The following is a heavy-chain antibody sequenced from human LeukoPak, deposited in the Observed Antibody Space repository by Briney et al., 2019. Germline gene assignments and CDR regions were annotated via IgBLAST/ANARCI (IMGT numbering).Heavy chain of an antibody. Sequence: ASVKVSCKASGYTFTSYGISWVRQAPGQGLEWRGWISAYNGNTNYAQKLQGRVTLTTDTSTSTAYMELRSLRSDDTAVYYCATTRYDSSGYYYPHAFDIWGQGTMVTVSS. D-gene: IGHD3-22*01. J-gene: IGHJ3*02. V-gene: IGHV1-18*01. CDR2: ISAYNGNT. CDR3: ATTRYDSSGYYYPHAFDI. CDR1: GYTFTSYG.